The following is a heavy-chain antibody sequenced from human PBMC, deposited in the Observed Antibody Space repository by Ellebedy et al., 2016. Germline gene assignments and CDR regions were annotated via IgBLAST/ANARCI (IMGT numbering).Heavy chain of an antibody. CDR3: AKDRTYMYADDRSGKSPLCGS. D-gene: IGHD3-22*01. J-gene: IGHJ5*02. V-gene: IGHV3-23*01. CDR1: GFTFSDYA. CDR2: VSGNGHQT. Sequence: GGSLRLSXVASGFTFSDYAMNWVRQVPGKGLEWVSAVSGNGHQTYHEDSVKGRFTISRDNSNNTLYLHMSSLRGEDTAIYFCAKDRTYMYADDRSGKSPLCGSWGQGALVAVSS.